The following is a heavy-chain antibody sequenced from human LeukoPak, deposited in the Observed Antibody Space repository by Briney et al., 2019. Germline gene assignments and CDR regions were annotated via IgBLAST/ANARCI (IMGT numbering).Heavy chain of an antibody. J-gene: IGHJ4*02. CDR1: GGTFSSYA. CDR3: AREYSGYAYY. Sequence: SVTVSCMASGGTFSSYAISWVRQAPGQGLEWMGGIIPIFGTANYAQNFQGRVTITADESTSTAYMELSSLRSEDTAVYYCAREYSGYAYYWGQGTLVTVSS. CDR2: IIPIFGTA. V-gene: IGHV1-69*13. D-gene: IGHD5-12*01.